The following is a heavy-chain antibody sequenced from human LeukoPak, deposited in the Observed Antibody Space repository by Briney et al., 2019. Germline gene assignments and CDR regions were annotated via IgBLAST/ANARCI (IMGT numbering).Heavy chain of an antibody. CDR2: IYYSGST. CDR1: GGSISSGDYY. J-gene: IGHJ5*02. V-gene: IGHV4-30-4*01. CDR3: ARIVGATTGWFDP. D-gene: IGHD1-26*01. Sequence: SSETLSLICTVSGGSISSGDYYWSWIRQPPGKGLEWIGYIYYSGSTYYNPSLKSRVTISVDTSKNQFSLKLSSVTAADTAVYYCARIVGATTGWFDPWGQGTLVTVSS.